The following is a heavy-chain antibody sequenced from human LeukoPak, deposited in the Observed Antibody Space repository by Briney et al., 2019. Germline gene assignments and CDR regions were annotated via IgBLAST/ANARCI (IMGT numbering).Heavy chain of an antibody. Sequence: SVKVSCKASGGTFSSYAISWVRQAPGQGLEWMGGIIPIFGTTNYAQKFQGRVTITADESTSTAYMDLSSLRSEDTAVYYCAGSLAVPAPMRAYYFDYWGQGTLATVSS. CDR1: GGTFSSYA. CDR2: IIPIFGTT. V-gene: IGHV1-69*13. J-gene: IGHJ4*02. CDR3: AGSLAVPAPMRAYYFDY. D-gene: IGHD2-2*01.